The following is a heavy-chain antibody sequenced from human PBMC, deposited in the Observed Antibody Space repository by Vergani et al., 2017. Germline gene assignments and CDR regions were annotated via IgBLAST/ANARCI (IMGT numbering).Heavy chain of an antibody. Sequence: QVQLQESGPGLVKPSETLSLTCTVSGGSISSYYWSWIRQPPGKGLEWIGYIYTSGSTNYNPSLKSRVTISVDTSKNQFSLKLSAVTAEDTAVYYCARGRGNYDFWSGYYSDYGMDVWGQGTTVTVSS. V-gene: IGHV4-4*08. CDR3: ARGRGNYDFWSGYYSDYGMDV. CDR1: GGSISSYY. D-gene: IGHD3-3*01. CDR2: IYTSGST. J-gene: IGHJ6*02.